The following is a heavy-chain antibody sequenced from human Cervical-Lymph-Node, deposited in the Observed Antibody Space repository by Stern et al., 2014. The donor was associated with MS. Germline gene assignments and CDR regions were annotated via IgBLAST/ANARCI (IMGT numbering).Heavy chain of an antibody. Sequence: QVTLKESGPTVVKPTQTLTLTCTFSGFLLSTRGEAVGWIRQPPGKALEWLALIFWDDDKRYSPSLKSRITVTKDTSKNQVVLAMTDMDPVDTATYYCAHRSSTDDAFDVWGQGTMVTVSS. CDR1: GFLLSTRGEA. V-gene: IGHV2-5*02. J-gene: IGHJ3*01. CDR2: IFWDDDK. CDR3: AHRSSTDDAFDV. D-gene: IGHD1-14*01.